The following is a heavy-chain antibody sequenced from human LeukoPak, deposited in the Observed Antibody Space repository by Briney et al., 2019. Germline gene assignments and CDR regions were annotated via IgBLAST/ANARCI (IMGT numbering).Heavy chain of an antibody. CDR3: STSRGTSYYFDY. D-gene: IGHD1-26*01. Sequence: SETLSLTCAVSGGSISSSNWWSWVRQPPGKGLEWIGTIYYSGSTYYSPSLKSRVTISVDTSNNQFSLKLSSVTAADTALYYCSTSRGTSYYFDYWGLGTLVTVSS. CDR2: IYYSGST. CDR1: GGSISSSNW. J-gene: IGHJ4*02. V-gene: IGHV4-4*02.